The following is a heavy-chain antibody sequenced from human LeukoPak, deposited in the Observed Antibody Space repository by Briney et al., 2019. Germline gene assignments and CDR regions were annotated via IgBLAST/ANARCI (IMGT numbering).Heavy chain of an antibody. CDR1: GYTFTGYY. D-gene: IGHD6-19*01. Sequence: ASVKVSCKASGYTFTGYYMHWVRQAPGQGLEWMGRSNPNSGGTNYAQKFQGRVTMTRDASISTAYMELSRLRSDDTAVYYCARVFSKGIAVSGTQRGLGYWGQGTLVTVSS. V-gene: IGHV1-2*06. J-gene: IGHJ4*02. CDR3: ARVFSKGIAVSGTQRGLGY. CDR2: SNPNSGGT.